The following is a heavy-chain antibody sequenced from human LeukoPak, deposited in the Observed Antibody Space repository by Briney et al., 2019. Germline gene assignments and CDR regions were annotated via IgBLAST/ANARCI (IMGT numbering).Heavy chain of an antibody. CDR3: AKASVASVVVVAATPNFDY. CDR2: ISWNSGSI. Sequence: GGSLRLSCAASGFTFDDYAMHWVRQAPGKGLEWVSGISWNSGSIGYADSVKGRFTISRDNTKNSLYLQMNSLRAEDMALYYCAKASVASVVVVAATPNFDYWGQGTLVTVSS. D-gene: IGHD2-15*01. J-gene: IGHJ4*02. CDR1: GFTFDDYA. V-gene: IGHV3-9*03.